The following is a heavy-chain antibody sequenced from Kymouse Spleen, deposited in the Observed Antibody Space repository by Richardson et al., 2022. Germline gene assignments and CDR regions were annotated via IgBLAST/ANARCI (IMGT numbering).Heavy chain of an antibody. CDR2: IWYDGSNK. J-gene: IGHJ4*02. CDR1: GFTFSSYG. D-gene: IGHD2-2*02. Sequence: QVQLVESGGGVVQPGRSLRLSCAASGFTFSSYGMHWVRQAPGKGLEWVAVIWYDGSNKYYADSVKGRFTISRDNSKNTLYLQMNSLRAEDTAVYYCARAHCSSTSCYFDYWGQGTLVTVSS. V-gene: IGHV3-33*01. CDR3: ARAHCSSTSCYFDY.